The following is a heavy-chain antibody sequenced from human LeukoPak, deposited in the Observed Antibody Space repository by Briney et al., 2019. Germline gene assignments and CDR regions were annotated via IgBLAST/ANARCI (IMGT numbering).Heavy chain of an antibody. CDR3: ARDVSDENDSASRIHLDY. CDR1: GLPFSCYW. D-gene: IGHD2-15*01. Sequence: GGPLRLFCAASGLPFSCYWLTWVRQAPGKGLEWVANIQQDGREKLYVDSVKGRHTIPRDNATNSLYLRMSSLRAEDTAMYCCARDVSDENDSASRIHLDYWGQGTLVTVSS. V-gene: IGHV3-7*01. J-gene: IGHJ4*02. CDR2: IQQDGREK.